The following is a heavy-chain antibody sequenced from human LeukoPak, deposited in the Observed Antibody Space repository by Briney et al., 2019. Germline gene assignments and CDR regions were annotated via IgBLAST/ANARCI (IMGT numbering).Heavy chain of an antibody. CDR1: GGSFSNYY. CDR3: AREVRANDFWSGYSRGSIFDY. V-gene: IGHV4-34*01. J-gene: IGHJ4*02. CDR2: INHSGNT. Sequence: SETLSLTCAVYGGSFSNYYWTWIRQSPGKGLAWIGEINHSGNTNDNPSLKSRVTISLDTSENQFSLKLISVTAADTAVYYCAREVRANDFWSGYSRGSIFDYWGQGTPVTVSS. D-gene: IGHD3-3*01.